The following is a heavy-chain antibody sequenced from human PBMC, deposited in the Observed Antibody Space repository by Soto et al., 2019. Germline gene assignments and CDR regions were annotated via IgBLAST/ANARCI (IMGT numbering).Heavy chain of an antibody. CDR3: ARVDSSSSGYSGYPIPSSSYGDYANFDY. CDR2: ISAYNGNT. Sequence: GASVKVSCKASGYTFTSYGISWVRQAPGQGLEWMGWISAYNGNTNYAQKLQGRVTMTTDTSTSTAYMELRSLRSDDTAVYYCARVDSSSSGYSGYPIPSSSYGDYANFDYLGQGTLVTVSS. CDR1: GYTFTSYG. D-gene: IGHD5-12*01. J-gene: IGHJ4*02. V-gene: IGHV1-18*01.